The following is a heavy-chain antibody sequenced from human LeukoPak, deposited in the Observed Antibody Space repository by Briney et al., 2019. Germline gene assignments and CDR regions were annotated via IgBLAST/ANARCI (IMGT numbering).Heavy chain of an antibody. Sequence: SETLSLTCTVSGGSISSYYWSWIRQPPGKGLEWIGYIYYSGSTNYNPSPRSRVTISVDTSKNQFSLKLSSVTAADTAVYYCASTEKYCSSTSCYSYAFDIWGQGTMVTVSS. CDR3: ASTEKYCSSTSCYSYAFDI. CDR1: GGSISSYY. J-gene: IGHJ3*02. CDR2: IYYSGST. D-gene: IGHD2-2*01. V-gene: IGHV4-59*01.